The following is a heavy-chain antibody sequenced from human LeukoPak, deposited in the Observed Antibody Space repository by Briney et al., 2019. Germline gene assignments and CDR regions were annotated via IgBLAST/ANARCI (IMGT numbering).Heavy chain of an antibody. V-gene: IGHV3-21*06. CDR1: GLSFSKSS. J-gene: IGHJ4*02. D-gene: IGHD3-10*01. CDR3: ASYTLWYGDS. Sequence: GGSLRLSCAASGLSFSKSSMLWFRQAPGKGLEWVSSISIGSSPYTYYADSLKGRFTISRDNAKNSLCLQMNSLRPEDTAVYYCASYTLWYGDSWGQGTLVTVSS. CDR2: ISIGSSPYT.